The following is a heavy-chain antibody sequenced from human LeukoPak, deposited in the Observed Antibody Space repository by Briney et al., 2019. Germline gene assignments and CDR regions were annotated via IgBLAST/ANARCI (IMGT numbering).Heavy chain of an antibody. CDR3: ARELTGSYIYFYGIDV. D-gene: IGHD1-26*01. J-gene: IGHJ6*02. Sequence: GRSLRLSCAASGFTFSSYAMHWVRQAPGKGLEWVAVISYDGSNKYYADSVKGRFTISRDNSKNTLYLQMNSLRAEDTAVYYCARELTGSYIYFYGIDVWGQGTTVTVSS. CDR2: ISYDGSNK. CDR1: GFTFSSYA. V-gene: IGHV3-30-3*01.